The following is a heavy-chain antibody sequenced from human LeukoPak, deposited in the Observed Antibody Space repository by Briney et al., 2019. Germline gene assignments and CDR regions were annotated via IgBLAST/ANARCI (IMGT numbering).Heavy chain of an antibody. CDR3: ARAKEVGLFGY. D-gene: IGHD2-2*01. CDR2: IYTSGST. Sequence: SETLSLTCTVSGGSISSGSYYWSWIRQPAGKGLEWIGRIYTSGSTNYNPSLKSRVTISVDTSKNQFSLKLSSVTAADTAVYYCARAKEVGLFGYWGQGTLVTVSS. CDR1: GGSISSGSYY. J-gene: IGHJ4*02. V-gene: IGHV4-61*02.